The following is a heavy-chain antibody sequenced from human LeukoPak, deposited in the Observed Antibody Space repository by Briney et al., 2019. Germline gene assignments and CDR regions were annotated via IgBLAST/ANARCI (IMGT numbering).Heavy chain of an antibody. CDR1: GYTFTSYD. CDR2: MNPNSGNT. V-gene: IGHV1-8*02. J-gene: IGHJ6*03. D-gene: IGHD4-11*01. CDR3: ARPGGKNDYSNYPDYYYYMDV. Sequence: ASVKVSCKASGYTFTSYDINWVRQATGQGLEWMGWMNPNSGNTGYAQKFQGRVTMTRDTSISTAYMELSRLRSDDTAVYYCARPGGKNDYSNYPDYYYYMDVWGKGTTVTVSS.